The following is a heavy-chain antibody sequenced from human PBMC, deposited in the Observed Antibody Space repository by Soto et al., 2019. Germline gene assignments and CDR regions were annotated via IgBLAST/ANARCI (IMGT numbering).Heavy chain of an antibody. CDR2: VNPNSGGT. CDR3: ASHDVGDDLTVTTGKFGPL. V-gene: IGHV1-2*02. Sequence: VASLKFSFRAAGHTFSGDYVHWVRPAPGQGLEWMGWVNPNSGGTHYAQKFQGRVSITRDTSLSAVYMELRSLRRDDMAVYFCASHDVGDDLTVTTGKFGPLWGLGTLGPVS. CDR1: GHTFSGDY. D-gene: IGHD1-26*01. J-gene: IGHJ4*02.